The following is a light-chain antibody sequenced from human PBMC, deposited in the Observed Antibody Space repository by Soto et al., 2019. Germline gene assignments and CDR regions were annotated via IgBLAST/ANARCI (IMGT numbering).Light chain of an antibody. V-gene: IGLV1-51*01. CDR2: ANN. Sequence: QSVLTQPPSVSAAPGQKVTISCSGSSSNIGNNYVSWYQQLPGTAPKLLIYANNKRPSGIPDRFSGSKSGTSATLDITGLQTGDEADYYCGTWDSSLSVVVFGGGTKLTVL. CDR1: SSNIGNNY. CDR3: GTWDSSLSVVV. J-gene: IGLJ2*01.